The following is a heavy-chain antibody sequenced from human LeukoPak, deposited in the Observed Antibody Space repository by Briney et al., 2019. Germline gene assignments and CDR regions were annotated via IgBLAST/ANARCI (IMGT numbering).Heavy chain of an antibody. V-gene: IGHV4-59*09. CDR2: IHNSGTS. Sequence: EWIGYIHNSGTSTNNLSLKSRVTISADTSKNQFSLKLNSMTTADTAVYYCTRGAGWLIDYWGQGILVTVSS. CDR3: TRGAGWLIDY. D-gene: IGHD3-16*01. J-gene: IGHJ4*02.